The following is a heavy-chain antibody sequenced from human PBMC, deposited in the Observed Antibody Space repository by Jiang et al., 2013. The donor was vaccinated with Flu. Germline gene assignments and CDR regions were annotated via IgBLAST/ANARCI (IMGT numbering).Heavy chain of an antibody. D-gene: IGHD1-26*01. V-gene: IGHV2-26*01. CDR3: ARIVSGSFYWYFDI. Sequence: KPTQTLTLTCNVSGFSLSNPRMGVSWIRQPPGKALEWLAHIFSNDEDSYNTSLKTRLSISKDTSKSQVVLTMTSMDPADTGTYYCARIVSGSFYWYFDIWGRGTRVSVSS. J-gene: IGHJ2*01. CDR1: GFSLSNPRMG. CDR2: IFSNDED.